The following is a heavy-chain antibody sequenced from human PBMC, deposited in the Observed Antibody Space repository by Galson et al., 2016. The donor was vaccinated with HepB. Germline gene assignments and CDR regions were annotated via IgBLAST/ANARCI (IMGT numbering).Heavy chain of an antibody. J-gene: IGHJ6*04. CDR3: VQGSTEPAV. Sequence: SLRLSCAASTFTFSDYSMNWVRQAPGKGLEWVSFISGRSSYIYYADSVEGRFTVSRDNAKNSLYLQMTGLRAEDTAVYYCVQGSTEPAVWGKGTTVIVSS. D-gene: IGHD6-13*01. CDR1: TFTFSDYS. V-gene: IGHV3-21*04. CDR2: ISGRSSYI.